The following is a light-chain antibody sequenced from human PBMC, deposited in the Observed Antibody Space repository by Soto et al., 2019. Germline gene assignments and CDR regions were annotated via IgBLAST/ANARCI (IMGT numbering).Light chain of an antibody. CDR1: SSNIGSNY. CDR2: SNN. J-gene: IGLJ3*02. Sequence: QRVLTQPPSASGTPGQRVTISCSGSSSNIGSNYVYWYQQLPGTAPKLLIYSNNQRPSGVPDRFSGSKSGTSASLAISGLRYEDEGDYYCATWDDSLSGRVFGGGTKVTVL. CDR3: ATWDDSLSGRV. V-gene: IGLV1-47*02.